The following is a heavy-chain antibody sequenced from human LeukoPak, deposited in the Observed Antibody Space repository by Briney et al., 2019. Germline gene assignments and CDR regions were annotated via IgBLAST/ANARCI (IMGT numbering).Heavy chain of an antibody. Sequence: SETLSVTCTVSGGSISSHYWSWIRQPPGKGLEWIGYIYYSGSTKYNPSLKSRVTISVDTSKNQFSLKLSSVTAADTAAYYCARLYDSSAYTNWLDPWGQGTLVTVSS. CDR3: ARLYDSSAYTNWLDP. CDR1: GGSISSHY. CDR2: IYYSGST. V-gene: IGHV4-59*11. D-gene: IGHD3-22*01. J-gene: IGHJ5*02.